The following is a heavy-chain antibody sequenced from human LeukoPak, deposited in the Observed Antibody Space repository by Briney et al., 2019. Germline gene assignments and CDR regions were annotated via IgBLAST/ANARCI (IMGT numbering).Heavy chain of an antibody. CDR3: ATGIAAAGSIDY. D-gene: IGHD6-13*01. CDR1: GYTFTSYY. V-gene: IGHV1-46*01. CDR2: INPSGGST. J-gene: IGHJ4*02. Sequence: ASVKVSCKASGYTFTSYYMHWVRQAPGQGLEWMGIINPSGGSTSYAQKFQGRVTMTRDMSTSTVYMELSSLRSEDTAVYYCATGIAAAGSIDYWGQGTLVTVSS.